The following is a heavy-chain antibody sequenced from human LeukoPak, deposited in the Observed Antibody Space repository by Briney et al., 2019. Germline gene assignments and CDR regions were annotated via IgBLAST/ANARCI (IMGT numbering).Heavy chain of an antibody. D-gene: IGHD1-26*01. V-gene: IGHV4-39*01. CDR1: GGSISSSSYY. Sequence: SETLSLTCTASGGSISSSSYYWGWIRQPPGKGLEWIGSIYYSGSTYYNPSLKSRVTISVDTSKNQFSLKLSSVTAADTAVYYCARLGGSYSSLFDYWGQGTLVTVSS. CDR2: IYYSGST. CDR3: ARLGGSYSSLFDY. J-gene: IGHJ4*02.